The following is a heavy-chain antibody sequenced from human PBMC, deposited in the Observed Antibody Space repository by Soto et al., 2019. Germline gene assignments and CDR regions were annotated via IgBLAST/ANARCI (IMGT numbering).Heavy chain of an antibody. CDR3: ARGELLWFGELLR. Sequence: QVQLVQSGAGVKKPGASVKVSCKASGYTFTSYEINWVRQATGQGLEWMGWMNPNSGDTGYAQKFQGRVTMTRNTSISTAYMELSSLRSEDTAVYYCARGELLWFGELLRWGQGTLVTVSS. J-gene: IGHJ4*02. CDR2: MNPNSGDT. CDR1: GYTFTSYE. D-gene: IGHD3-10*01. V-gene: IGHV1-8*01.